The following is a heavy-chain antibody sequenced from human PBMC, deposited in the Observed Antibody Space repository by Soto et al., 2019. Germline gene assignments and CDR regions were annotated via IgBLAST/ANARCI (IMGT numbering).Heavy chain of an antibody. Sequence: GGSLRLSCVASGFSFRNYAMSWVRQGPGKGLEWVSGIFGNGDGTYYADSVKGRFTISRDNSNNKLYLQMKSLRAEDTAVYYCAKDATYSDIFSGFDYWAQGTKVTVSS. CDR3: AKDATYSDIFSGFDY. V-gene: IGHV3-23*01. J-gene: IGHJ4*02. CDR2: IFGNGDGT. CDR1: GFSFRNYA. D-gene: IGHD3-3*02.